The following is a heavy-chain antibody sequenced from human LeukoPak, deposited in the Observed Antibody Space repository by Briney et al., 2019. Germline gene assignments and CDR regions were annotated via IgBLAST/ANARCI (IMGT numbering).Heavy chain of an antibody. Sequence: PRGSLRPACAAAGSTFNNYGIDSGRQAPGKGLGWVAVISYDGSNTYDADSVKGRFTISRDNSKNTLYLQMNSLRAEDAAVYYCAKDSYGYRGPYYYYGMDVWGQGTTVTVSS. CDR1: GSTFNNYG. J-gene: IGHJ6*02. V-gene: IGHV3-30*18. CDR2: ISYDGSNT. D-gene: IGHD5-18*01. CDR3: AKDSYGYRGPYYYYGMDV.